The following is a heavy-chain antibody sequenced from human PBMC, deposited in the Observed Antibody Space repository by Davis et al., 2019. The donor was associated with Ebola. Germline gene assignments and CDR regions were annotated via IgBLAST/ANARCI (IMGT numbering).Heavy chain of an antibody. CDR1: GFTFSLYG. CDR2: IWNDGSNK. CDR3: AKDGVGYDFWSGFFDY. Sequence: GESLKISCAASGFTFSLYGMHWVRQAPGKGLEWVAVIWNDGSNKYYADSVKGRFTISRDNSKNTLYLQMNSLRAEDTAVYYCAKDGVGYDFWSGFFDYWGQGTLVTVSS. V-gene: IGHV3-30*02. J-gene: IGHJ4*02. D-gene: IGHD3-3*01.